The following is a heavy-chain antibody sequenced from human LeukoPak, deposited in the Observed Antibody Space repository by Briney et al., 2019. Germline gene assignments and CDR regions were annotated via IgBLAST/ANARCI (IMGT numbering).Heavy chain of an antibody. V-gene: IGHV3-7*01. CDR3: GSGSTWLP. D-gene: IGHD6-13*01. Sequence: PGGSLRLSCVASGFNFSAYWMSWVRQAPGQGLEWVANIKEDGGEKYYVDSVRGRFTVSRDNSKNSLYLQMSSLRADDTAIYYCGSGSTWLPRGQGTLVTVSS. CDR2: IKEDGGEK. CDR1: GFNFSAYW. J-gene: IGHJ4*02.